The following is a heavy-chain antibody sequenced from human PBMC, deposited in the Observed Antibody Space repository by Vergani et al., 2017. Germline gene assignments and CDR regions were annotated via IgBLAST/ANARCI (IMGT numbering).Heavy chain of an antibody. Sequence: EVQLVESGGGLVQPGGSLRLSCAASGFTVSSNYMSWVRQAPGKGLEWVSVIYSGGSTYYADSVKGRFTISRDNSKNTLYLQMNSLRAEDTAVYYCARDPDDILTGYGASPGYWGQGTLVTVSS. CDR2: IYSGGST. V-gene: IGHV3-66*01. CDR1: GFTVSSNY. CDR3: ARDPDDILTGYGASPGY. D-gene: IGHD3-9*01. J-gene: IGHJ4*02.